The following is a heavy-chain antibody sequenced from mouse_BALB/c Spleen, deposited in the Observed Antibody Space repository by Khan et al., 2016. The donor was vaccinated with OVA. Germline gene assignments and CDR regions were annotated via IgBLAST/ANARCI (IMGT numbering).Heavy chain of an antibody. V-gene: IGHV1S41*01. D-gene: IGHD1-1*01. CDR1: GYTFTSYW. CDR2: IGPGSGST. CDR3: ARENYYGRTYYAMDY. J-gene: IGHJ4*01. Sequence: DLVKPGASVKLSCKASGYTFTSYWINWIKQRPRQGLEWIGRIGPGSGSTYYNEVFKGKATLTVDTSSSTAYIQLSSLSSEDSAGYFCARENYYGRTYYAMDYWGQGTSVTVSS.